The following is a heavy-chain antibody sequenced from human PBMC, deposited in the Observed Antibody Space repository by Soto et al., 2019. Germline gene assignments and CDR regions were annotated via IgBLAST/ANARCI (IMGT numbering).Heavy chain of an antibody. V-gene: IGHV4-31*03. CDR2: IYYSGST. CDR1: GGSISSGGYY. Sequence: QVQLQESGPGLVKPSQTLSLTCTVSGGSISSGGYYWSWIRQHPGKGLEWIGYIYYSGSTYYNPCLKSRVTISVDTSKNQFSLKLSSVTAADTAVYYCARDRDCISTSCYSWFDPWGQGTLVTVSS. CDR3: ARDRDCISTSCYSWFDP. D-gene: IGHD2-2*01. J-gene: IGHJ5*02.